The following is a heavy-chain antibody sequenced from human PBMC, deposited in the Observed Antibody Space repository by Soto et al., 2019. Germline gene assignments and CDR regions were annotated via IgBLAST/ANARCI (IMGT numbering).Heavy chain of an antibody. J-gene: IGHJ6*03. Sequence: PSETLSLTCAVYGGSFSGYYWSWIRQPPGKGLEWIGEINHSGSTNYNPSLKSRVTISVDTSKNQFSLKLSSVTAADTAVYYCARCSGSGSYSVIFYMDVWGKGTTVTVSS. V-gene: IGHV4-34*01. D-gene: IGHD3-10*01. CDR1: GGSFSGYY. CDR2: INHSGST. CDR3: ARCSGSGSYSVIFYMDV.